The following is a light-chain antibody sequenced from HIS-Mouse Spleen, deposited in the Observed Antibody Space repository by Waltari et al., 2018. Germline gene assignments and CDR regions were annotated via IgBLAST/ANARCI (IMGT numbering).Light chain of an antibody. V-gene: IGLV2-23*03. Sequence: QSALTQPASVSGSPGQSITISCTGTSRDVGSYNLFSWYQQHPGKAPQLMIYEGSKRPSGVSNRFSGSKSGNTASLTISGLQAEDEADYYCCSYAGSSTFEVFGGGTKLTVL. CDR3: CSYAGSSTFEV. CDR1: SRDVGSYNL. CDR2: EGS. J-gene: IGLJ2*01.